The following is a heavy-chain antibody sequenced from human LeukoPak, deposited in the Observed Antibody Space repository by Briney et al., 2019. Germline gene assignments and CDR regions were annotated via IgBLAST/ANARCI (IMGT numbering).Heavy chain of an antibody. CDR3: ARALGSSVTHYYMDV. CDR2: IYYSGST. V-gene: IGHV4-4*02. D-gene: IGHD6-6*01. CDR1: GGSISSSNW. Sequence: SETLSLTCAVSGGSISSSNWWSWVRQPPGQGLEWIGYIYYSGSTKYNPSLESRVTISVDTSKNQFSLKLSSVTAADTAVYYCARALGSSVTHYYMDVWGKGTTVTVSS. J-gene: IGHJ6*03.